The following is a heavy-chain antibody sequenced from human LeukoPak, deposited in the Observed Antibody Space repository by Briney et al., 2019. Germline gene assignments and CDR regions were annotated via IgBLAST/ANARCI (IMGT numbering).Heavy chain of an antibody. J-gene: IGHJ4*02. CDR2: IGGSGGST. CDR1: GFTFSSYA. Sequence: PGGSLRLSCAASGFTFSSYAMSWVRQAPGKGLEWVSAIGGSGGSTYYADSVKGRFTISRDNSKNTLYLQMNSLRAEDTAVYYCAKEGVGGFYYDSSGYYYFDYWGQGTLVTVSS. D-gene: IGHD3-22*01. CDR3: AKEGVGGFYYDSSGYYYFDY. V-gene: IGHV3-23*01.